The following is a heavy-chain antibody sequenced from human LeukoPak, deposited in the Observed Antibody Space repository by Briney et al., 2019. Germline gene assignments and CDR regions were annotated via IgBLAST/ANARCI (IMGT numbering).Heavy chain of an antibody. CDR2: IIPIFGTA. CDR1: GGTFGSYA. Sequence: GASVKVSCKASGGTFGSYAISWVRQAPGQGLEWMGGIIPIFGTANYAQKFQGRVTITTDESTSTAYMELSSLRSEDTAVYYCAGLMTTVVTGLGIFDYWGQGTLVTVSS. J-gene: IGHJ4*02. CDR3: AGLMTTVVTGLGIFDY. V-gene: IGHV1-69*05. D-gene: IGHD4-23*01.